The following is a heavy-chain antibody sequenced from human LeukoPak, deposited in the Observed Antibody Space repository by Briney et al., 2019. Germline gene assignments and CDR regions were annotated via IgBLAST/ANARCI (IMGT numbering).Heavy chain of an antibody. V-gene: IGHV3-23*01. Sequence: GGSLRLSCAASGFTSSSYAMSWVRQAPGKGLEWVSAISGSGGSTYYADSVKGRFTISRDNSKNTLYLQMNSLRAEDTAVYYCAKDRYSSGWASYWHFDLWGRGTLVTVSS. J-gene: IGHJ2*01. D-gene: IGHD6-19*01. CDR1: GFTSSSYA. CDR2: ISGSGGST. CDR3: AKDRYSSGWASYWHFDL.